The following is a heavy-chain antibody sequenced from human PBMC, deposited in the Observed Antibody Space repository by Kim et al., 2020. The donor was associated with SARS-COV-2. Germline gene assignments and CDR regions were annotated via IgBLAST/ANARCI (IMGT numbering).Heavy chain of an antibody. J-gene: IGHJ3*02. V-gene: IGHV1-46*01. CDR3: ARCSSGWHDAFDI. D-gene: IGHD6-19*01. Sequence: SAQMFQGRVTVPRDTSTSTFYMELSSLRSEDTAVYYCARCSSGWHDAFDIWGQGTMVTVSS.